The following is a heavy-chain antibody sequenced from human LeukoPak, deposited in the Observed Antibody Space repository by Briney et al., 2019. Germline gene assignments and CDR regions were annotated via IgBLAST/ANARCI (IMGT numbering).Heavy chain of an antibody. D-gene: IGHD5-12*01. J-gene: IGHJ4*02. V-gene: IGHV3-74*01. CDR2: IKTDGSTT. CDR3: TRDWRNLGYDY. CDR1: GFTFSSSW. Sequence: GGSLRLSCAVSGFTFSSSWMLWVRQAPGKGLVWVSHIKTDGSTTAYADSVKGRFTISRDNAKNTLYLQMNSLRAEDTAVYYCTRDWRNLGYDYWGQGTLVTVSS.